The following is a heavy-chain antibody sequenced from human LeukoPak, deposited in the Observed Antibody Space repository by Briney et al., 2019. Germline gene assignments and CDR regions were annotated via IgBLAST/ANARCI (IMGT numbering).Heavy chain of an antibody. CDR3: ARGGLISLANTPLGAFDM. CDR2: ISSSGSTI. J-gene: IGHJ3*02. D-gene: IGHD3/OR15-3a*01. Sequence: GGSLRLSCAASGFTFSSYEMNWVRQAPGKGLEWVSYISSSGSTIYYADSVKGRFTISRDNAKNSLYLQMNSLRAEDTAIYYCARGGLISLANTPLGAFDMWGQGTMVSVSS. V-gene: IGHV3-48*03. CDR1: GFTFSSYE.